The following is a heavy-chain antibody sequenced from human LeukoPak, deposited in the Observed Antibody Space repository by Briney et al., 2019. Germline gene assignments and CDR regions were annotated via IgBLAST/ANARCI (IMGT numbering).Heavy chain of an antibody. D-gene: IGHD1-26*01. Sequence: PGGSLRLSCAASGFTFTKYVTHGVRQAPGKGLEWVAVTSVDEGLKFYGDSVRGRFTISRDNSKNTMYLQMNNLREEDTAVYYCTRDPILGAPDYFDYWGQGTLVTVSS. CDR1: GFTFTKYV. CDR2: TSVDEGLK. V-gene: IGHV3-30*04. CDR3: TRDPILGAPDYFDY. J-gene: IGHJ4*02.